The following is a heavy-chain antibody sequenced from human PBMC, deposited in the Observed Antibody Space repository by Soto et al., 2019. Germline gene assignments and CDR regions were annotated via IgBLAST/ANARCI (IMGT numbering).Heavy chain of an antibody. J-gene: IGHJ3*02. V-gene: IGHV1-46*03. CDR2: INPSGGST. Sequence: QVQLVQSGAEVKKPGASVKVSCKASGYTFTSYYMHWVRQAPGQGLEWMGIINPSGGSTSYAQKFQGRVTMTRDTSTSTVYMELSSLRSEDTAVYYCATPDSSSWYLVEDDAFDIWGQGTMVTVSS. CDR3: ATPDSSSWYLVEDDAFDI. CDR1: GYTFTSYY. D-gene: IGHD6-13*01.